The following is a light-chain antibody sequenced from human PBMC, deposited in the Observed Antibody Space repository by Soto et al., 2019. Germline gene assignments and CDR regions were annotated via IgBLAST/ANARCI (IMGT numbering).Light chain of an antibody. J-gene: IGKJ1*01. Sequence: DSVMTQSPDSLSVSLGERATINCKSSQSVFSSSKNKNMLAWYQQKPGQAPKLLVYWVSIRESGVPERFSGSGSGTDFTLTISSLQAEDVAVYYCQQFYDVPWTFGQGTKVEIK. CDR2: WVS. CDR1: QSVFSSSKNKNM. V-gene: IGKV4-1*01. CDR3: QQFYDVPWT.